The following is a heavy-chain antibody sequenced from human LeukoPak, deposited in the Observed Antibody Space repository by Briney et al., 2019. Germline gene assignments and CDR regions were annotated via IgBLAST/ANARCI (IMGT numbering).Heavy chain of an antibody. D-gene: IGHD3-22*01. CDR3: ARAVRLDYYYDSSGYYDY. J-gene: IGHJ4*02. V-gene: IGHV4-59*01. CDR1: GGSISSYY. CDR2: IYYSGST. Sequence: EPSETLSLTCTVSGGSISSYYWSWIRQPPGKGPEWIGYIYYSGSTNYNPSLKSRVTISVDTSKNQFSLKLSSVTAADTAVYYCARAVRLDYYYDSSGYYDYWGQGTLVTVSS.